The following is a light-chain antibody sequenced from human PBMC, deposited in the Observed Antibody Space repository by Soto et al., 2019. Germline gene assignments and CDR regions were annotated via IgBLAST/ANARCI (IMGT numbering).Light chain of an antibody. V-gene: IGLV2-23*01. CDR2: EGS. J-gene: IGLJ2*01. CDR1: SSDVGRYNL. CDR3: CTYAASSTYVV. Sequence: QSALTQPASVSGSPGQSITISCTGTSSDVGRYNLVSWYQQHPGKAPKLMIYEGSKRPSGVSNRFSGSKSGNTASLTISCIQAEDEADYYYCTYAASSTYVVFGGGTKLTVL.